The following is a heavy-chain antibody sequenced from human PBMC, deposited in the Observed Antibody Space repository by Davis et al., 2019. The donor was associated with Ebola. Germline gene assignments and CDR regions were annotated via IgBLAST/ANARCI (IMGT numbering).Heavy chain of an antibody. CDR3: ARDDLFGLDV. Sequence: GGSLRLSCAASGFTFSSYSMHWVRQAPGKGLEWVAVISYDGSNQYYADSVKGRFTISRDNSKNTVYLQMNSLRAEDRAVYFCARDDLFGLDVWGKGTTVTVSS. CDR2: ISYDGSNQ. V-gene: IGHV3-30-3*01. J-gene: IGHJ6*04. CDR1: GFTFSSYS.